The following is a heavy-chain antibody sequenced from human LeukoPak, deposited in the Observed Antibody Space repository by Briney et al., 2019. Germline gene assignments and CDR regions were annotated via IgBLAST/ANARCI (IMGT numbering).Heavy chain of an antibody. CDR2: FDPEDGET. D-gene: IGHD3-10*01. V-gene: IGHV1-24*01. CDR1: GYTLTELS. Sequence: ASVKVSCKVSGYTLTELSMHWVRQAPGKGLEWMGGFDPEDGETIYAQKFQGRVTMTEDTSTDTAYMELSSLRSEDTAVYYCATGARYYYGSGSYYMVYWGQGTLVTVSS. J-gene: IGHJ4*02. CDR3: ATGARYYYGSGSYYMVY.